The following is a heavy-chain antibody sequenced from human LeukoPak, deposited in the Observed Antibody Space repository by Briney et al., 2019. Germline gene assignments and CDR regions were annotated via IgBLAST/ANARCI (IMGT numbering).Heavy chain of an antibody. Sequence: GASVKVSCKASGYTFTSYYMHWVRQAPGQGLEWMGIINPSGGSTSYAQKFQGRVTITADESTSTAYMELSSLRSEDTAVYYCARVGIVVPAAIRYYYGMDVWGQGTTVTVSS. D-gene: IGHD2-2*02. CDR1: GYTFTSYY. CDR2: INPSGGST. CDR3: ARVGIVVPAAIRYYYGMDV. V-gene: IGHV1-46*01. J-gene: IGHJ6*02.